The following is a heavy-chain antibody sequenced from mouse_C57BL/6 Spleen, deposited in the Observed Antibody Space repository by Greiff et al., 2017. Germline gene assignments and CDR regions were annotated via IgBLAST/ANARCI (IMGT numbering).Heavy chain of an antibody. V-gene: IGHV1-52*01. D-gene: IGHD2-1*01. J-gene: IGHJ4*01. CDR1: GYTFTSYW. CDR3: AKNYGNYSYAMDY. CDR2: IDPSDSAT. Sequence: QVQLQQPGAELVRPGSSVKLSCKASGYTFTSYWMHLVKQRPIQGLEWIGNIDPSDSATHYNQKFKDKATLTVDKSSSTAYMQLSSLTSEDSAVYYCAKNYGNYSYAMDYWGQGTSVTVSS.